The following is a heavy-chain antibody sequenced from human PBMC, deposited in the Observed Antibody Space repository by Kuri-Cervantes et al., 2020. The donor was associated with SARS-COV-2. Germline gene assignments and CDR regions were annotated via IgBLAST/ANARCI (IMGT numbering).Heavy chain of an antibody. CDR3: ARSRAMIVAQAEAFDV. J-gene: IGHJ3*01. CDR1: GCSISSSTYY. CDR2: IYYSGST. Sequence: ESLKISCAVSGCSISSSTYYWGWIRQPPGKGREWIGSIYYSGSTYYNPSLKSSVTISVDTSKTQFSLKLSSVTAAETAVYYCARSRAMIVAQAEAFDVWGQGTMVTVSS. D-gene: IGHD3-22*01. V-gene: IGHV4-39*01.